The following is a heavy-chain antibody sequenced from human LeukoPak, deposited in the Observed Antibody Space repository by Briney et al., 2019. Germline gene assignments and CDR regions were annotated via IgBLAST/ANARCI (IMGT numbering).Heavy chain of an antibody. CDR3: ARRKVGATDYFDY. CDR2: IYTSGST. CDR1: GGSISSYY. D-gene: IGHD1-26*01. Sequence: PSETLSLTCTVSGGSISSYYWSWIRQPPGKGLEWIGYIYTSGSTNYNPSLKSRVTISVDTSKNQFSLKLSSVTAADTAVYYCARRKVGATDYFDYWGRGTLVTVSS. V-gene: IGHV4-4*09. J-gene: IGHJ4*02.